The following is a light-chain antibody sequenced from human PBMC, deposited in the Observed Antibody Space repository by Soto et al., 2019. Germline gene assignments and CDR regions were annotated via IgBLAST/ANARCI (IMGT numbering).Light chain of an antibody. J-gene: IGLJ1*01. V-gene: IGLV2-14*01. CDR1: SSDVGGYNY. CDR2: DVS. Sequence: ALTQPASVSGSPGQSITISCTGTSSDVGGYNYVSWYQQHPGKAPKLMIYDVSNRPSGVSNRFSGSKSGNTASLTISGLQAEDEADYSCSSYTSSSTPYVFGTGTKVTVL. CDR3: SSYTSSSTPYV.